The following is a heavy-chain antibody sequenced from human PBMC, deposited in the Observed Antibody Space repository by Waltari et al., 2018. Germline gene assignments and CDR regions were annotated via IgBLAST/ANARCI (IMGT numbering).Heavy chain of an antibody. Sequence: QVQLVQSGAEVKKPGASVKVSCKVSGYTLTELSMHWVRQAPGKGLEWMGGVDPADGETTYAQKFQGGVTITEDTSTGTAYVELSSLRSEDTAVYYCATMNYYDSSGYAFDIWGQGSMVTVSS. CDR3: ATMNYYDSSGYAFDI. D-gene: IGHD3-22*01. J-gene: IGHJ3*02. CDR2: VDPADGET. CDR1: GYTLTELS. V-gene: IGHV1-24*01.